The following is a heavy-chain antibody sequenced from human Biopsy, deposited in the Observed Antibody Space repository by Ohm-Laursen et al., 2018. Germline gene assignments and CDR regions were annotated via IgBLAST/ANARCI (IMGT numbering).Heavy chain of an antibody. CDR2: INHSGST. CDR3: ARESDSSGYYYRDY. D-gene: IGHD3-22*01. Sequence: GTLSLTCAVYGGSFTGYYWSWIRQPPGKGLEWIGEINHSGSTNYNPFLKSRVTISLDTSKNQLSLKLSSVTAADTAVYYCARESDSSGYYYRDYWGQGTLVTVSS. J-gene: IGHJ4*02. V-gene: IGHV4-34*01. CDR1: GGSFTGYY.